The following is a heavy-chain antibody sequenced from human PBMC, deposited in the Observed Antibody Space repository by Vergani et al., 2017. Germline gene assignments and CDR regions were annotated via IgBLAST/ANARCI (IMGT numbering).Heavy chain of an antibody. CDR2: INPNSGGT. Sequence: QVQLVQSGAELKKPGASVKVSCKASGYTFTGYYMHWVRQAPGQGLEWMGWINPNSGGTNYAQKFQGRVTMTRETSISTAYMALIRLRSDDTAVYYCGRDRWDDYYYGMDVWGQGTTVTVSS. V-gene: IGHV1-2*02. D-gene: IGHD1-26*01. CDR1: GYTFTGYY. CDR3: GRDRWDDYYYGMDV. J-gene: IGHJ6*02.